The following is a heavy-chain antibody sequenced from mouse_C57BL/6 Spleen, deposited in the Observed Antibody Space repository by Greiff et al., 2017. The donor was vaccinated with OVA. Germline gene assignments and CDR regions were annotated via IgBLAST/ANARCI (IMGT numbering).Heavy chain of an antibody. CDR3: ARYGITYDGYFDY. D-gene: IGHD2-3*01. V-gene: IGHV1-64*01. J-gene: IGHJ2*01. CDR2: IHPNSGST. Sequence: QVQLQQPGAELVRPGASVKLSCKASGYTFTSYWMHWVKQRPGQGLEWIGMIHPNSGSTNYNEKFKSKATLTVDKSSSTAYMQLSSLTSEDSAVYYCARYGITYDGYFDYWGQGTTLTVSS. CDR1: GYTFTSYW.